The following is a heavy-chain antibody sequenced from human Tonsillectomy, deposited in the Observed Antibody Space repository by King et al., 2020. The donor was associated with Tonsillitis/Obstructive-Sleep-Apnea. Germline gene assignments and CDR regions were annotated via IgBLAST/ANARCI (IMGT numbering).Heavy chain of an antibody. Sequence: VQLVESGGGLVQPGRSLRLSCAASGFTFDDYAMHWVRQAPGKGLEWVSGISWNSGSIGYADSVKGRFTISRDNAKNSLYLQMNSLRAEDTALYYCAKDTSGSYGTGVEYWGQGTLVTVSS. V-gene: IGHV3-9*01. CDR1: GFTFDDYA. D-gene: IGHD2-15*01. CDR3: AKDTSGSYGTGVEY. J-gene: IGHJ4*02. CDR2: ISWNSGSI.